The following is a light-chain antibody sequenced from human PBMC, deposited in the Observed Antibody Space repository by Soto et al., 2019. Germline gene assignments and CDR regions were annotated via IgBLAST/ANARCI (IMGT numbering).Light chain of an antibody. J-gene: IGLJ2*01. CDR1: SSDVGGYNY. V-gene: IGLV2-14*01. CDR2: DVS. CDR3: SSYTSSSTLG. Sequence: QSALTQPASVSGSPGQSITISCTGTSSDVGGYNYVSWYQQHPGKAPQLMIYDVSNRPSGVSNRFSGSKSGNTASLTISGLQAEDEADYYCSSYTSSSTLGFGGGTKVTV.